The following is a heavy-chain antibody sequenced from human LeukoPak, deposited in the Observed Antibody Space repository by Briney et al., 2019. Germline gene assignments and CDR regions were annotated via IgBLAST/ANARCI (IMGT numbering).Heavy chain of an antibody. J-gene: IGHJ5*02. V-gene: IGHV4-4*07. D-gene: IGHD6-13*01. CDR3: ARDRGFPYSSSWYEGSNNWFDP. CDR2: IYTSGST. Sequence: PSETLSLSCTVSGGSISSYYWSWIRQPAGKGLEWIGRIYTSGSTNYNPSLKSRVTMSVDTSKNQFSLKLSSVTAADTAVYYCARDRGFPYSSSWYEGSNNWFDPWGQGTLVTVSS. CDR1: GGSISSYY.